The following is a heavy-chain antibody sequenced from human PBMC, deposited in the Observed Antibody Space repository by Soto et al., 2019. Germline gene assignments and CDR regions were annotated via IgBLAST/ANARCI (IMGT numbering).Heavy chain of an antibody. D-gene: IGHD5-12*01. CDR2: IYYSGST. V-gene: IGHV4-59*01. CDR1: GGSISSYY. J-gene: IGHJ6*02. CDR3: AISGYDGGWGYYYYYGMDV. Sequence: KPSETLSLTCTVSGGSISSYYWSWIRQPPGKGLEWIGYIYYSGSTNYNPSLKSRVTISVDTSKNQFSLKLSSVTAADTAVYYCAISGYDGGWGYYYYYGMDVWGQGTTVTVSS.